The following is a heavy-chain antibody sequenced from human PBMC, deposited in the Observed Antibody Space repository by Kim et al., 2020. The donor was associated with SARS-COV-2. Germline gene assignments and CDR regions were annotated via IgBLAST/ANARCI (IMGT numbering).Heavy chain of an antibody. Sequence: GGSLRLSCAASGFTFSSYGMHWVRQAPGKGLEWVAVISYDGSNKYYADSVKGRFTISRDNSKNTLYLQMNSLRAEDTAVYYCAKDPGIVVVAGSVDYWGQGTLVTVSS. CDR3: AKDPGIVVVAGSVDY. CDR2: ISYDGSNK. CDR1: GFTFSSYG. V-gene: IGHV3-30*18. J-gene: IGHJ4*02. D-gene: IGHD3-22*01.